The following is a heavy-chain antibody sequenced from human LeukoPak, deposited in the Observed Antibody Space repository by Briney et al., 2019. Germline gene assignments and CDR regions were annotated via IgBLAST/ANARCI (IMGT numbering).Heavy chain of an antibody. J-gene: IGHJ5*01. CDR2: VSYNGIT. Sequence: SETLSLTCTVSGDSVSSSDYYWVWLRQPPGKGLEWIGTVSYNGITYHPPSLQSRLSISIDTPKNQFSLTLTSVTAADTAVYYCASSSSWYRFDFWGQGTLVTVSS. V-gene: IGHV4-39*01. CDR3: ASSSSWYRFDF. CDR1: GDSVSSSDYY. D-gene: IGHD6-13*01.